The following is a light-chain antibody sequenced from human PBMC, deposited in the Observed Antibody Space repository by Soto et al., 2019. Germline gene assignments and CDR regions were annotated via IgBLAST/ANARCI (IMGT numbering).Light chain of an antibody. Sequence: DIQMTQSPSSLSASVGDRVIITCQANQDISNYLYWYQQKPGKSPKLLIYDSSNLETGVPSRFSGSGSGTDFTFNISSLQPEDIATYYCQQYDNLPRHVGPGTKVDIK. V-gene: IGKV1-33*01. CDR1: QDISNY. CDR3: QQYDNLPRH. CDR2: DSS. J-gene: IGKJ3*01.